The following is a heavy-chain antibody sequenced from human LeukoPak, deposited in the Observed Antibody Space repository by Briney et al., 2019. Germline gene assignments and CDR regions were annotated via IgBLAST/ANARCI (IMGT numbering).Heavy chain of an antibody. D-gene: IGHD3-22*01. CDR1: GGSISSYY. CDR2: IYYSGST. Sequence: SETLSLTCTVSGGSISSYYWSWIRQPPGKGLEWIGYIYYSGSTNYNPSLKSRATISVDTSKNQFSLKLSSVTAADTAVYYCARTDSSGYYPFDYWGQGTLVTVSS. J-gene: IGHJ4*02. CDR3: ARTDSSGYYPFDY. V-gene: IGHV4-59*01.